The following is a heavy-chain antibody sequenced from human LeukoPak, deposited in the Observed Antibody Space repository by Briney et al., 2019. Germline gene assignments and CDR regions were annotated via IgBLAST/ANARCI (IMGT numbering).Heavy chain of an antibody. Sequence: PGGSLRLSCAASGFTFSSYGMHWVRQAPGKGREWVAVISYDGSNKYYADSVKGRFTISRDNSKNTLYLQMNSLRAEDTAVYYCEKDLGYDFWSGYYTSRYYYGMDVWGQGTTVTVSS. CDR3: EKDLGYDFWSGYYTSRYYYGMDV. V-gene: IGHV3-30*18. J-gene: IGHJ6*02. D-gene: IGHD3-3*01. CDR1: GFTFSSYG. CDR2: ISYDGSNK.